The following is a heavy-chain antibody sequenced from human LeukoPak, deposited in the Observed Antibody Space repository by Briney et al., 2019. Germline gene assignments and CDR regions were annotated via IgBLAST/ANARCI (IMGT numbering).Heavy chain of an antibody. V-gene: IGHV4-59*01. D-gene: IGHD4-11*01. CDR1: DDSITMYY. J-gene: IGHJ6*03. CDR3: ARGRVSSSTWYSTYYYFFYMDF. CDR2: VDHTGST. Sequence: SETLSLTCTVSDDSITMYYWTWLRQPPGKGLEWIGYVDHTGSTKFNPSPHGRVSISRDASNNFFSLRLRSVTAADTAVYFCARGRVSSSTWYSTYYYFFYMDFWGKGTTVTVS.